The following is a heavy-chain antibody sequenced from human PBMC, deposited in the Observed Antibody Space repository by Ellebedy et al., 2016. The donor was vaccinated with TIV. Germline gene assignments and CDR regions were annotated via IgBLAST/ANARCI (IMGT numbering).Heavy chain of an antibody. CDR3: ASPGYYGPFDH. CDR2: IYSGGST. J-gene: IGHJ4*02. V-gene: IGHV3-53*04. CDR1: GFTVSASH. D-gene: IGHD3-3*01. Sequence: GESLKISCEASGFTVSASHLSWVRQAPGKGLEWVSTIYSGGSTNYADSVKGRFTISRHSSKNMLYLQLNALRLEDTAVYYCASPGYYGPFDHWGRGTLVTVSS.